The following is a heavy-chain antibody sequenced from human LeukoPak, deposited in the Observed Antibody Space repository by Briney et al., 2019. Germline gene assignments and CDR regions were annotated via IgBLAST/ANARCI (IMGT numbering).Heavy chain of an antibody. Sequence: GGSLRLSCAASGFTFDDYGMSWVRQAPGKGLEWVSSISSSSSYIYYADSVKGRFTISRDNAKNSLYLQMNSLRAEDTAVYYCAGFTYYYDSSGYYVDYWGQGTLVTVSS. V-gene: IGHV3-21*01. CDR3: AGFTYYYDSSGYYVDY. J-gene: IGHJ4*02. CDR1: GFTFDDYG. CDR2: ISSSSSYI. D-gene: IGHD3-22*01.